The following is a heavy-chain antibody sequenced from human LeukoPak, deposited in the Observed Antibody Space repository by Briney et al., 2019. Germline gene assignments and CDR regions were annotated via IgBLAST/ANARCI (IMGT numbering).Heavy chain of an antibody. V-gene: IGHV3-66*01. J-gene: IGHJ4*02. CDR2: IYSDGTI. Sequence: GGSLRLSCAASGFTVSSNYMSWVRQVPGKGLEWVSVIYSDGTISYADSVKGRFTISRDNSENTLYLQMNSLRVEDTAVYYCARISYDSSGYYDYWGQGTLVTVSS. D-gene: IGHD3-22*01. CDR1: GFTVSSNY. CDR3: ARISYDSSGYYDY.